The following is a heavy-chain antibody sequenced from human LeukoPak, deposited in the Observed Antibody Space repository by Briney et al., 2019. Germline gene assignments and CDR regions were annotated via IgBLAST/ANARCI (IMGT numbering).Heavy chain of an antibody. CDR3: ARYYYDSSGYVPPYFDY. CDR1: GGTFSSYA. V-gene: IGHV1-69*13. Sequence: ASVKVSCKASGGTFSSYAISWVRQAPGQGLEWMGGIIPIFGTANYAQKFQGRVTITADESTSTAYMELSRLRSDDTAVYYCARYYYDSSGYVPPYFDYWGQGTLVTVSS. J-gene: IGHJ4*02. CDR2: IIPIFGTA. D-gene: IGHD3-22*01.